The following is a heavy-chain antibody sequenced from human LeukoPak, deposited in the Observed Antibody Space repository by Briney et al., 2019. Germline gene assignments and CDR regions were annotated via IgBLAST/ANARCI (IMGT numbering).Heavy chain of an antibody. CDR3: ARGDGGYSYRFSYYYGMDV. J-gene: IGHJ6*02. D-gene: IGHD5-18*01. CDR1: GFTFSPYA. Sequence: GSLRLSCAASGFTFSPYAMAWVRQAPGKGLEWVSSISGIGITDYADSVRGRFTMSRDNSKNTLDLQMNGLRAGDTAVYYCARGDGGYSYRFSYYYGMDVWGQGTTVTVSS. V-gene: IGHV3-23*01. CDR2: ISGIGIT.